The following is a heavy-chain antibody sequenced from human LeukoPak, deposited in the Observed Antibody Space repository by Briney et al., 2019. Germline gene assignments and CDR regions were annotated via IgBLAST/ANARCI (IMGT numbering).Heavy chain of an antibody. CDR3: ARGAGELLRSQFDY. D-gene: IGHD1-26*01. V-gene: IGHV3-48*03. J-gene: IGHJ4*02. CDR2: ISSSGSTI. Sequence: GGSLRLSCAASGFTFSSYEMNWVRQAPGKGLEWVSHISSSGSTIYYADSVKGRFTISRDNAKNSLYLQMNSLRAEDTAVYYCARGAGELLRSQFDYWGQGTLVTVSS. CDR1: GFTFSSYE.